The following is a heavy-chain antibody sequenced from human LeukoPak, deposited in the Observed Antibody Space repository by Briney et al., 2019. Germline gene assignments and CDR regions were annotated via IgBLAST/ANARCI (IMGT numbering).Heavy chain of an antibody. V-gene: IGHV3-66*01. Sequence: PGGSLRLSCAASGFTFSNYYMSWVRQAPGKGLEWLSVIHRGGNTYYADSVKGRFTISRDSSKNTVFLQMDSLRAEDTAVYYCARDPGYGLGVDYGDYWGQGTLVTVSS. D-gene: IGHD3-10*01. CDR3: ARDPGYGLGVDYGDY. J-gene: IGHJ4*02. CDR2: IHRGGNT. CDR1: GFTFSNYY.